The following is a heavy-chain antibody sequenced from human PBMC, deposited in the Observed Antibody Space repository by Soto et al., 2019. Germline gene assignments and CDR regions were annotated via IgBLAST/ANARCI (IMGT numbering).Heavy chain of an antibody. J-gene: IGHJ4*02. CDR1: GFTFSSYG. V-gene: IGHV3-30*18. D-gene: IGHD5-18*01. CDR3: AKSGGGYSYGFDY. CDR2: ISYDGSNK. Sequence: GGSLRLSCAASGFTFSSYGMHWVRQAPGKGLEWVAVISYDGSNKYYADSVKGRFTISRDNSKNTLYLQMNSLRAEDTAVYYCAKSGGGYSYGFDYWGQGTLVTVSS.